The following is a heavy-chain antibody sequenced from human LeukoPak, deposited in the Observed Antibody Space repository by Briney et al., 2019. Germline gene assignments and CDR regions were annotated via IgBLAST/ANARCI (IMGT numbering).Heavy chain of an antibody. D-gene: IGHD3-9*01. J-gene: IGHJ3*02. CDR1: GGSISSCY. CDR3: ARERRYFDWLSHEAFDI. Sequence: SETLSLTCTVSGGSISSCYWSWIRQPPGKGLEWIGYIYYSGSTNYNPSLKSRVTISVDTSKNQFSLKLSSVTAADTAVYYCARERRYFDWLSHEAFDIWGQGTMVTVSS. V-gene: IGHV4-59*01. CDR2: IYYSGST.